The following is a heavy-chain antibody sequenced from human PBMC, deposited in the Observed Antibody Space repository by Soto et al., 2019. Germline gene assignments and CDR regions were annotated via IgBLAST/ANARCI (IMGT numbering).Heavy chain of an antibody. Sequence: ASGKVSCKASGGTFTSYGISWVRQAPGQGLEWMGWISAYNGNTNYAQKLQGRVTMTTDTSTSTAYMELRSLRSDDTAVYYCASGMQWLVGPGDAFDIWGQGTMVTVSS. CDR2: ISAYNGNT. D-gene: IGHD6-19*01. CDR3: ASGMQWLVGPGDAFDI. V-gene: IGHV1-18*01. CDR1: GGTFTSYG. J-gene: IGHJ3*02.